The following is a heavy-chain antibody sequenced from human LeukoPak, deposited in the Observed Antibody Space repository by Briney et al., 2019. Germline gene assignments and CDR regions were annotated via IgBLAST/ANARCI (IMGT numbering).Heavy chain of an antibody. Sequence: ASVKDSCKASGYTFTGYYMYWGRQAPGQGLGWMGWTNPNSGGTNYAQKFQGRVTMTRDTSISTAYMELSRLRSDDTAVYYCARDRDVGATSFDYWGQGTLVTVSS. V-gene: IGHV1-2*02. CDR2: TNPNSGGT. CDR3: ARDRDVGATSFDY. D-gene: IGHD1-26*01. CDR1: GYTFTGYY. J-gene: IGHJ4*02.